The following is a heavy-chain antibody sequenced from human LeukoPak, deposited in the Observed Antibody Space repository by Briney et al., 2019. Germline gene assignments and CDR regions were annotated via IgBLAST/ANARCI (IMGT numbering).Heavy chain of an antibody. CDR2: ISYDGSNK. D-gene: IGHD3-10*01. Sequence: GRSLRLSCAASGFTFSSYGMHWVRQAPGKGLEWVAVISYDGSNKYYADSVKGRFTISRDNSKNTLYLQMNSLRAEDTAVYYCAKDSASMVRRVISYYMDVWGKGTTVTVSS. CDR1: GFTFSSYG. V-gene: IGHV3-30*18. CDR3: AKDSASMVRRVISYYMDV. J-gene: IGHJ6*03.